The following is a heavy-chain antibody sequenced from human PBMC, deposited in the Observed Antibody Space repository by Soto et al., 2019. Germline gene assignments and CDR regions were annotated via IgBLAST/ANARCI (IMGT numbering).Heavy chain of an antibody. Sequence: SQTLSLTCAISGDSVSTNSAAWNLIRQSPSRGLEWLGRTYYRSKWYNDYAVSVKSRITINPDTSKNQFSLHLYSVTPEDTAVYYCARDGHIGTYYFLFDYWGPGTLVTVSS. J-gene: IGHJ4*02. CDR1: GDSVSTNSAA. CDR2: TYYRSKWYN. D-gene: IGHD1-26*01. CDR3: ARDGHIGTYYFLFDY. V-gene: IGHV6-1*01.